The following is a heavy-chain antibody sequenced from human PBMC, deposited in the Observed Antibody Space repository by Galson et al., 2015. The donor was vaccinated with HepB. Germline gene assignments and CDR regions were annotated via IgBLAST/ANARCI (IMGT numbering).Heavy chain of an antibody. CDR2: IKRKSDDGTT. CDR3: ATEPNGDYVED. V-gene: IGHV3-15*01. CDR1: GFSFSAAW. D-gene: IGHD2-21*02. Sequence: SLRLSCAASGFSFSAAWMSWVRQAPGKGLEWVGRIKRKSDDGTTDYAAPVKDRFAISRDDSKSTLYLQINSLKMEDTAVYYRATEPNGDYVEDWGQGTLVIVSS. J-gene: IGHJ4*02.